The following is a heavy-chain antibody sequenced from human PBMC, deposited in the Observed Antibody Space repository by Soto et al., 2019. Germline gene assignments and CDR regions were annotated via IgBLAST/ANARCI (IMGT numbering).Heavy chain of an antibody. D-gene: IGHD2-21*02. CDR3: VQSRCGGDCLQSYASHSYYGLDV. Sequence: QITLKESGPTLVKPTQILTLTCTFSGFSLSTIGVGVGWIRQPPGKALEWLALIYWDDDKRYSPSLKSRLTVTKDTSKNQVVLTVTNLDPVDTATYYCVQSRCGGDCLQSYASHSYYGLDVWGQGTTVTVSS. V-gene: IGHV2-5*02. J-gene: IGHJ6*02. CDR1: GFSLSTIGVG. CDR2: IYWDDDK.